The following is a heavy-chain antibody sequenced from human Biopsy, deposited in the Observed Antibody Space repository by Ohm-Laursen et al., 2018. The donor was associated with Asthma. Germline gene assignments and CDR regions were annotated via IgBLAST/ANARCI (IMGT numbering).Heavy chain of an antibody. D-gene: IGHD3-16*01. CDR2: IYYIGST. CDR3: ARRGGVRRYFDY. J-gene: IGHJ4*02. V-gene: IGHV4-30-4*01. CDR1: GGSISSGAYY. Sequence: SETLSLTCTVSGGSISSGAYYWSWVRQPPGKGLECIGYIYYIGSTYYNPSLKSRVAISLDTSKNQFSLKLSSVTAADTAVYFCARRGGVRRYFDYWGQGTLVTVSS.